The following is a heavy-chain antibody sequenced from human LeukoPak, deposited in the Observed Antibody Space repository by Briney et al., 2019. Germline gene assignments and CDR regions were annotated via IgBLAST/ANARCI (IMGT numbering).Heavy chain of an antibody. D-gene: IGHD3-22*01. J-gene: IGHJ3*02. CDR3: ARPGRDYYHSSGYDAFDI. V-gene: IGHV4-61*02. CDR2: IYTSGST. Sequence: SETLSLTCTVSGGSISSGSYYWSWIRQPAGKGLEWIGRIYTSGSTNYNPSLKSRVTISVDTSKNQFSLKLSSVTAADTAVYYCARPGRDYYHSSGYDAFDIWGQGTMVTVSS. CDR1: GGSISSGSYY.